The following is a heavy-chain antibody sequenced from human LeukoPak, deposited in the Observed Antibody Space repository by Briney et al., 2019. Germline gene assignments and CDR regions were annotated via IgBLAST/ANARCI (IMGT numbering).Heavy chain of an antibody. V-gene: IGHV5-51*01. CDR3: VRALGYTSRWYLTFDY. CDR1: GYSFTSYW. Sequence: GESLKISCKGSGYSFTSYWIGWVRQMPGKGLEWMGIVYPGDSDTTYSPSFQGQVPISADKSMSTAYLQWRSLKASDTAMYYCVRALGYTSRWYLTFDYWGQGTLVTVSS. J-gene: IGHJ4*02. CDR2: VYPGDSDT. D-gene: IGHD6-13*01.